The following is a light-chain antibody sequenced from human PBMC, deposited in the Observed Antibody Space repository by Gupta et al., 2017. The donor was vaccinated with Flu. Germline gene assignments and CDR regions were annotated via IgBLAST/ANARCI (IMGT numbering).Light chain of an antibody. J-gene: IGKJ2*01. Sequence: ERASLSGRASESVTSASLAWYQHQPGQTPRLLIYGASSRATGIPDRFTGSGSGTEFTLTINRLEPEDFAVYYCQQYGSAPKTFGQGTRLEIK. CDR2: GAS. CDR3: QQYGSAPKT. CDR1: ESVTSAS. V-gene: IGKV3-20*01.